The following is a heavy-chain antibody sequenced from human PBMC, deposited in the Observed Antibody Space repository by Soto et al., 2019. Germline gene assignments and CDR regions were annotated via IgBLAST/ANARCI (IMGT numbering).Heavy chain of an antibody. CDR3: ARGEDAFFYYGLDV. V-gene: IGHV4-59*01. Sequence: PSETLSLTCTVSGGSITSSYWSWIRQPPGKGLEWIAYIYDTGISGYTLSTSYNPSLKSRVTMSVDTSKSQFSLKLTSVTAADTAVYYCARGEDAFFYYGLDVWGQGITVTVSS. J-gene: IGHJ6*02. CDR1: GGSITSSY. CDR2: IYDTGISGYTLST.